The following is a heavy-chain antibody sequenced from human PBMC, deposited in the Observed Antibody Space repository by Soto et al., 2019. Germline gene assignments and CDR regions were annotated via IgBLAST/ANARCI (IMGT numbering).Heavy chain of an antibody. Sequence: QVQLQESGPGLVKPSQTLSLTCTVSGGSISSGGYYWSWIRQHPGKGLEWIGYIYYSGSTYYNPSLKSRVTISVDTSKNQLSLKLSSVTAADTAVYYCAREPAGKAVAGSPFWDWFDPWGQGTLVAVSS. J-gene: IGHJ5*02. V-gene: IGHV4-31*03. CDR1: GGSISSGGYY. D-gene: IGHD6-19*01. CDR3: AREPAGKAVAGSPFWDWFDP. CDR2: IYYSGST.